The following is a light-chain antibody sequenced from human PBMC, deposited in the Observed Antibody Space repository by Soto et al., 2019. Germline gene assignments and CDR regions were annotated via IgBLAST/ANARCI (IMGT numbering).Light chain of an antibody. J-gene: IGLJ1*01. V-gene: IGLV2-8*01. CDR3: SSYTGGNPSYV. Sequence: QSALTQPPSASESPGQSVTISCTGTSSDVGGYDYVSWYQQHPGKAPKLMIYEATIRPSGVSDRFSGSKSGNTASLTVSGLQAEDEADYYCSSYTGGNPSYVFGTGTKVTVL. CDR2: EAT. CDR1: SSDVGGYDY.